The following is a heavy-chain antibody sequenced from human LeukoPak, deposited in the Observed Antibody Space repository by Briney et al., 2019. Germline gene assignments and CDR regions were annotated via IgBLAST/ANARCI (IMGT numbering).Heavy chain of an antibody. D-gene: IGHD2-8*02. CDR2: IFPSGGEI. J-gene: IGHJ4*02. CDR1: GFTFSTFA. Sequence: GGSLRLSCEASGFTFSTFAMIWVRQPPGKGLEWVSSIFPSGGEIHYADSVRGRFTISRDNSKSTLSLQMNSLRAEDTAIYYCATYRQVLLPFESWGQGTLVTVSS. CDR3: ATYRQVLLPFES. V-gene: IGHV3-23*01.